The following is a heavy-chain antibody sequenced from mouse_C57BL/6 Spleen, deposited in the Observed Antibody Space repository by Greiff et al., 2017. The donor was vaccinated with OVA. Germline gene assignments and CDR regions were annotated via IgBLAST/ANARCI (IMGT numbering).Heavy chain of an antibody. CDR3: ASEDYGSSLFDY. CDR1: GFSITSGYY. CDR2: ISYDGSN. D-gene: IGHD1-1*01. J-gene: IGHJ2*01. Sequence: EVKLEESGPGLVKPSQSLSLTCSVTGFSITSGYYWTWIRQFPGNKLEWMGYISYDGSNNYNPSLKNRISITRDTSKNQFFLKLNSVTTEDTATYYCASEDYGSSLFDYWGQGTTLTVSS. V-gene: IGHV3-6*01.